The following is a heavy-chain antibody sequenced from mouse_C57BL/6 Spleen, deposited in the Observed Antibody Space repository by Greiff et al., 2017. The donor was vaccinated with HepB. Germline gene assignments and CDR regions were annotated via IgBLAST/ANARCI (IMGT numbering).Heavy chain of an antibody. CDR1: GFTFSSYA. CDR2: ISSGGDYT. V-gene: IGHV5-9-1*02. Sequence: EVQRVESGEGLVKPEGSLKLSCAASGFTFSSYAMSWVRQTPEKRLEWVAYISSGGDYTYYADTVKGRFTISRDNARNTLYLQMSSLKSEDTAMYYCTRYYGYDRRVYWYFDVWGTGTTVTVSS. D-gene: IGHD2-2*01. CDR3: TRYYGYDRRVYWYFDV. J-gene: IGHJ1*03.